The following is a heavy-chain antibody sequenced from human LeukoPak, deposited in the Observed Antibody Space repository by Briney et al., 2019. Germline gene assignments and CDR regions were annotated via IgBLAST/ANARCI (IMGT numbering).Heavy chain of an antibody. CDR1: GFTFSSYW. Sequence: GGSLRLSYAASGFTFSSYWMHWDRQAPGKGLVWVSRINSDGSSTSYADSVKGRFTISRDNAKNTLYLQMNSLRAEDTAVYYCAREGPYLEVIAVAGTGFDYWGQGTLVTVSS. CDR2: INSDGSST. CDR3: AREGPYLEVIAVAGTGFDY. D-gene: IGHD6-19*01. J-gene: IGHJ4*02. V-gene: IGHV3-74*01.